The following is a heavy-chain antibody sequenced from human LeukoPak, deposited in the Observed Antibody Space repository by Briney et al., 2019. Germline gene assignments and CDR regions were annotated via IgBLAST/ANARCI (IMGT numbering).Heavy chain of an antibody. Sequence: ASVKVSCTCSGYRFTIYGISWVRQAPGQGLEWMGWISAYNRNTNYAQKLQGRVTMTTDTSTSTPYMELRSLRSDDTAFYYCARGYCSGGSCYSNWFDPWGQGTLVTVSS. CDR2: ISAYNRNT. CDR3: ARGYCSGGSCYSNWFDP. V-gene: IGHV1-18*01. J-gene: IGHJ5*02. CDR1: GYRFTIYG. D-gene: IGHD2-15*01.